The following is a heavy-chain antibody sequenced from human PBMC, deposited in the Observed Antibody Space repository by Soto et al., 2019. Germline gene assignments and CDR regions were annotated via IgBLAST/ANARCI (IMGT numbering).Heavy chain of an antibody. CDR1: GYXFTSYL. Sequence: EXLKICCKSSGYXFTSYLIGWVRQMPGKGLEWMGISYPGYSDTRYSPYFQGQVTISADKSISTCYLQWSSLKASDTAIYYCARSGTMVRGYYYYGMDVWGQGNTVTV. J-gene: IGHJ6*02. CDR2: SYPGYSDT. CDR3: ARSGTMVRGYYYYGMDV. V-gene: IGHV5-51*01. D-gene: IGHD3-10*01.